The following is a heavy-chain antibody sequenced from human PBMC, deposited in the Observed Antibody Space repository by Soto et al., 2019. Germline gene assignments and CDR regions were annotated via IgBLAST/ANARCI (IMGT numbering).Heavy chain of an antibody. D-gene: IGHD2-15*01. CDR1: GGSVSSGSYY. CDR2: IYYSGST. J-gene: IGHJ5*02. Sequence: SETLSLTCPVSGGSVSSGSYYWSWIRQPPGKGLEWIGYIYYSGSTNYNPSLKGRVTISVDTSKNQFSLKLSSVTAADTAVYYCARRYCSGGSCYLGHWFDPWGQGTLVTVSS. CDR3: ARRYCSGGSCYLGHWFDP. V-gene: IGHV4-61*01.